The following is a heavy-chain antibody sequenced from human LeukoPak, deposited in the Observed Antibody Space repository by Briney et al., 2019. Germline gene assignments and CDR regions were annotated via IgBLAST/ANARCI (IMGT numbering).Heavy chain of an antibody. CDR1: GFTFSSYS. J-gene: IGHJ4*02. CDR2: ISSSSSYI. Sequence: GGSLRLSXAASGFTFSSYSMNWVRQAPGKGLEWVSSISSSSSYIYYADSVKGRFTISRDNAKNSLYLQMNSLRAEDTAVYYFARDVRFLEWPFDYWGQGTLVTVSS. D-gene: IGHD3-3*01. V-gene: IGHV3-21*01. CDR3: ARDVRFLEWPFDY.